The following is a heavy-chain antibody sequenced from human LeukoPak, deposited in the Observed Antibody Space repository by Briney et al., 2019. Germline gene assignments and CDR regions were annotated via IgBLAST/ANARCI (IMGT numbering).Heavy chain of an antibody. CDR2: ISSSGGAI. V-gene: IGHV3-48*03. D-gene: IGHD6-13*01. Sequence: GGSLRLSCAASGFTFSSYEMNWVREAPGKGLGWVSYISSSGGAIYYADSVRGGFTISRDNAKNSLYLQMNSLRAEDTAVYYCARDGGSSWYGAFXXWXXXTXVT. CDR1: GFTFSSYE. CDR3: ARDGGSSWYGAFXX. J-gene: IGHJ3*02.